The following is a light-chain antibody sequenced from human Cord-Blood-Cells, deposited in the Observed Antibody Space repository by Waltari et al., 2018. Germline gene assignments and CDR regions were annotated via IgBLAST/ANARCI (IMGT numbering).Light chain of an antibody. CDR3: SSYTSSSTWV. Sequence: QSALTQPASVSGSPGQSITISCTGTSSDVGGYNYVSWYQQHPGKAPKLMIYDLSNRPSGVSNRFSASKSGNTASLTISSLQADDEADYYCSSYTSSSTWVFGGGTKLTVL. J-gene: IGLJ3*02. V-gene: IGLV2-14*01. CDR2: DLS. CDR1: SSDVGGYNY.